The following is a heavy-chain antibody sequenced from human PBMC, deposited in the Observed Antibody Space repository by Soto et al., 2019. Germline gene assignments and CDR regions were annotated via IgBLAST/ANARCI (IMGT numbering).Heavy chain of an antibody. J-gene: IGHJ4*02. V-gene: IGHV4-30-2*01. CDR1: GGPISSGGYS. CDR2: IYHSGST. Sequence: LQLKGSGPGLVKPSQTLSLTCAASGGPISSGGYSWAWIRRQPGKGLEWIGYIYHSGSTYYNPSLKSRVTISVDRSKNQFSLKLSSVTAADTAVYYCAAGGGLPRYYWGQGTLVTVSS. D-gene: IGHD5-12*01. CDR3: AAGGGLPRYY.